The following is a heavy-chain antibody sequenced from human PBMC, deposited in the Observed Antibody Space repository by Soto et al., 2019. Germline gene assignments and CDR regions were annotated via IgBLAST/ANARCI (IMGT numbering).Heavy chain of an antibody. CDR1: GFTFDDYT. J-gene: IGHJ4*02. CDR3: AKDLTYYYDSSGLDY. D-gene: IGHD3-22*01. CDR2: ISWDGGST. V-gene: IGHV3-43*01. Sequence: PGGSLRLSCAASGFTFDDYTMHWVRQAPGKGLEWVPLISWDGGSTYYADSVKGRFTISRDNSKNSLYLQMNSLRTEDTALYYCAKDLTYYYDSSGLDYWGQGTLVTVSS.